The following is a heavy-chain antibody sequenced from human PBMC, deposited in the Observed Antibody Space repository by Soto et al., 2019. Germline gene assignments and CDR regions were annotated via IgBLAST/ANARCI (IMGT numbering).Heavy chain of an antibody. J-gene: IGHJ4*02. V-gene: IGHV3-33*03. CDR2: FWSAASRQ. D-gene: IGHD1-1*01. CDR1: GFTTRNYG. CDR3: AKDNDDEGVQSWSPGF. Sequence: GGSLRLSCEGSGFTTRNYGMNWVRQAPDKGLEWVAAFWSAASRQLYADSVEGRFTVSRDQSKNTLYLQMNNLRVEDTGIYYCAKDNDDEGVQSWSPGFCGQGSLVTVSS.